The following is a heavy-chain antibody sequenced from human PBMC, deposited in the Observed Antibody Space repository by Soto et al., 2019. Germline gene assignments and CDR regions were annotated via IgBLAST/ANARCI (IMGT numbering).Heavy chain of an antibody. V-gene: IGHV4-59*01. CDR2: IDYSGTTST. CDR3: ARGHYYYDD. Sequence: SETLSLTCTVSGGSISTYYWSWIRQSPGKGLEWIAYIDYSGTTSTNYNPSLKSRVTISLDTSKNQFSLKLSSVTAADTAVYYCARGHYYYDDWGQGTLVTVSS. J-gene: IGHJ4*02. CDR1: GGSISTYY.